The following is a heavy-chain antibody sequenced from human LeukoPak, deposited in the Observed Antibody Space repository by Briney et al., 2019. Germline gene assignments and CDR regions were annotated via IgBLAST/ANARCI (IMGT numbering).Heavy chain of an antibody. J-gene: IGHJ3*02. Sequence: GESLKTSCKGSGYSFTSYWIGWVRQMPGKGLEWMGIIYPGDSDTRYSPSFQGQVTIPADKSISTAYLQWSSLKASDTAMYCCARQKVDAFDIWGQGTMVTVSS. CDR3: ARQKVDAFDI. V-gene: IGHV5-51*01. CDR2: IYPGDSDT. CDR1: GYSFTSYW.